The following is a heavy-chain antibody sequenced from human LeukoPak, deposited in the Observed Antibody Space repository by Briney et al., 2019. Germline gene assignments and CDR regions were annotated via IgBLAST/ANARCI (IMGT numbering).Heavy chain of an antibody. V-gene: IGHV1-18*01. CDR1: GYTFTSYG. Sequence: GASVKVSCKASGYTFTSYGISWVRQAPGQGLEWMGWISAYNGNTNYAQKLQGRVTMTTDTSTSTAYMELRSLRSDDTAVYYCAREGTGTTPTEPEDAFDIWGQGTMVTVSS. D-gene: IGHD1-1*01. J-gene: IGHJ3*02. CDR3: AREGTGTTPTEPEDAFDI. CDR2: ISAYNGNT.